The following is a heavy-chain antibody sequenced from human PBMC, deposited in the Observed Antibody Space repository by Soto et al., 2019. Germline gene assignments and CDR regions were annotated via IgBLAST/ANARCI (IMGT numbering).Heavy chain of an antibody. Sequence: GGSLRLSCAASGFTFSSYWMSWVRQAPGKGLEWVANIKQDGSEKYYVDSVKGRFTISRDNAKNSLYLQMNSLRAEDTAVYYCARVIQQLGAWDWFDPWGQGTLVTVSS. J-gene: IGHJ5*02. V-gene: IGHV3-7*01. CDR3: ARVIQQLGAWDWFDP. D-gene: IGHD6-6*01. CDR2: IKQDGSEK. CDR1: GFTFSSYW.